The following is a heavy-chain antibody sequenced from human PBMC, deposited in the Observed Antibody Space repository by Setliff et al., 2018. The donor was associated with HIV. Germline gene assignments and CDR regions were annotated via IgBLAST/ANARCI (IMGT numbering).Heavy chain of an antibody. CDR3: VRSGYCSSASCLFKGWFDP. CDR1: GGSISSYY. Sequence: SETLSLTCTVSGGSISSYYWSWIRQPPGKGPEWIGYIYYSGSTNYNPSLKSRVTISVDTSKNQFSLKLSSVTAADTAMYYCVRSGYCSSASCLFKGWFDPWGQGTLVTVSS. D-gene: IGHD2-2*01. J-gene: IGHJ5*02. V-gene: IGHV4-59*01. CDR2: IYYSGST.